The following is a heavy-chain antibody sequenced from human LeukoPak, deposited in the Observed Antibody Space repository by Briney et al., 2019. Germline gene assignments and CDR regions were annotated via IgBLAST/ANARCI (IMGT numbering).Heavy chain of an antibody. J-gene: IGHJ5*02. CDR1: GFTFSSYG. V-gene: IGHV3-33*06. CDR3: AKDHYYDSSGYYWPP. Sequence: GSLRLSCAASGFTFSSYGMHWVRQAPGKGLEWVAVIWYDGSNKYYADSVKGRFTISRDNSKNTLYLQMNSLRAEDTAVYYCAKDHYYDSSGYYWPPWGQGTLVTVSS. CDR2: IWYDGSNK. D-gene: IGHD3-22*01.